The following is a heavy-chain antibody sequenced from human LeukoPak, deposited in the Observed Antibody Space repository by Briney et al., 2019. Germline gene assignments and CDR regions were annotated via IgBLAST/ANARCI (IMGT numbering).Heavy chain of an antibody. D-gene: IGHD4-11*01. CDR1: GFIFSSFS. Sequence: GGSLRLSCAASGFIFSSFSMNWVRQAPGKGLEWVSYISSTGITTYYADSVKGRFTVSRHNAKASLYLQLNSLRDEDTAVYYCARDLISGDYTFDYWGQGALVTVSS. CDR2: ISSTGITT. CDR3: ARDLISGDYTFDY. V-gene: IGHV3-48*02. J-gene: IGHJ4*02.